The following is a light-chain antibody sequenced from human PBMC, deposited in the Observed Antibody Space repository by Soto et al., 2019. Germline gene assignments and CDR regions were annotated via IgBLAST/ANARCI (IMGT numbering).Light chain of an antibody. CDR2: EVN. Sequence: QSALTQPASVSGSPGQSITISCTGTSSNVGSYKLVSWYQQHPGKAPKLMIFEVNKRPSGVSNRFSGSKSGNTASLTIVGLQVGDGADYYFRFSGGSPTYVFGTGTKVTVL. V-gene: IGLV2-23*02. CDR3: RFSGGSPTYV. CDR1: SSNVGSYKL. J-gene: IGLJ1*01.